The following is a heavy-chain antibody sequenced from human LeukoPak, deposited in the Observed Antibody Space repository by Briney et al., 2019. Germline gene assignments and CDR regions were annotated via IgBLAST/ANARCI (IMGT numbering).Heavy chain of an antibody. CDR2: IYPGDSDT. CDR1: GYSFTSYW. J-gene: IGHJ4*02. V-gene: IGHV5-51*01. D-gene: IGHD3-22*01. CDR3: ARHKRVYYDSSGYYAY. Sequence: PGESLKISCKGSGYSFTSYWIGWVRQMPGKGLEWTGIIYPGDSDTRYSPSFQGQVTISADKSISTAYLQWSSLKASDTAMYYCARHKRVYYDSSGYYAYWGQGTLVTVSS.